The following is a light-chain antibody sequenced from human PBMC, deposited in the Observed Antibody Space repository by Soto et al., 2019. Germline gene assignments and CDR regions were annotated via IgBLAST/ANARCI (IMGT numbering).Light chain of an antibody. CDR1: SSDVGGYNY. V-gene: IGLV2-14*01. J-gene: IGLJ3*02. CDR2: EVS. CDR3: SSYTTISTLEV. Sequence: QSALTQPASVSGSPGQSITISCTGTSSDVGGYNYVSWYQQHPGKAPKLMIYEVSNRPSGVSNRFSGSKSGNTASLTISGLKAEDEADYYCSSYTTISTLEVFGGGTKLTVL.